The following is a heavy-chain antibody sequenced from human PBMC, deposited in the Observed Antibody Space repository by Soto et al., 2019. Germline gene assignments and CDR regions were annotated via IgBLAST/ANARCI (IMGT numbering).Heavy chain of an antibody. V-gene: IGHV3-30-3*01. D-gene: IGHD5-18*01. Sequence: QVQLVESGGGVVQPGRSLRLSCAASGFTFSSYAMHWVRQAPGKGLEWVAVISYDGSNKYYADSVKGRFTISRDNSKNTLYLQMNSLRAEDTAVYYCARVRRQLWWDGMDVWGQGTTVTVSS. CDR1: GFTFSSYA. J-gene: IGHJ6*02. CDR2: ISYDGSNK. CDR3: ARVRRQLWWDGMDV.